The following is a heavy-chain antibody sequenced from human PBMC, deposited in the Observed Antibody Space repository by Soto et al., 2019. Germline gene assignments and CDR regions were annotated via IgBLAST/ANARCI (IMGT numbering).Heavy chain of an antibody. CDR1: GFTFSSYG. V-gene: IGHV3-30*18. Sequence: QVQLVESGGGVVQPGRSLRLSCAASGFTFSSYGMHWVRQAPGKGLEWVAVISCDGRNKHYADSVKGRFTISRDISKNRLYLHMNTPSGDDTAVYYCAKDYGGLRPGQNWGQGTMVTVSS. D-gene: IGHD4-17*01. CDR2: ISCDGRNK. CDR3: AKDYGGLRPGQN. J-gene: IGHJ3*01.